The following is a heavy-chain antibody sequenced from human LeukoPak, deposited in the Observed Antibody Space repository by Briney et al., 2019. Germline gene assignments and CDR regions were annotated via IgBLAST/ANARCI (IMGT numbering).Heavy chain of an antibody. Sequence: PGGSLRLSCAASGFTFRSYAMRGVGQAPGKGVEWVSAISGRDTNTYYAASVKGRFSISRDNSKNIVYLQMNSLRAEDTAVYYCAKDRNGGNPLDAFDIWGQGTMVTVSS. CDR2: ISGRDTNT. V-gene: IGHV3-23*01. CDR3: AKDRNGGNPLDAFDI. CDR1: GFTFRSYA. D-gene: IGHD4-23*01. J-gene: IGHJ3*02.